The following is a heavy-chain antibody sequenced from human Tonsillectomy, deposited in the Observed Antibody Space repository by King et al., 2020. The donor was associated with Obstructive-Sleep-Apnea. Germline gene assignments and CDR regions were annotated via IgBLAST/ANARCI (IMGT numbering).Heavy chain of an antibody. V-gene: IGHV3-64D*06. CDR3: VKDGHNRIGGSFFDC. J-gene: IGHJ4*02. Sequence: VQLVESGGGLVQPGGSLRLSCSASGFTFSSWSMHWVRQAPGKGVEYVSCFSAEGGGTYYADSVKGRFIVSRDDPKDTLSLQMFSLRPEDTAVYYCVKDGHNRIGGSFFDCWGQGTLVTVSS. CDR2: FSAEGGGT. CDR1: GFTFSSWS. D-gene: IGHD1-26*01.